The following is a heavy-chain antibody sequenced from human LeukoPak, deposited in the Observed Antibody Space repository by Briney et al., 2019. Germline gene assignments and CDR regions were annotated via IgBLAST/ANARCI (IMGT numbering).Heavy chain of an antibody. Sequence: GGSPRLSCAASGFTFSSYSMNWVRQAPGKGLEWVSSISSSSSYIYYADSVKGRFTISRDNAKNSLYLQMNSLRAEDTAVYYCARDLEVPYYYDSSGYLDYWGQGTLVTVSS. J-gene: IGHJ4*02. V-gene: IGHV3-21*01. CDR2: ISSSSSYI. D-gene: IGHD3-22*01. CDR3: ARDLEVPYYYDSSGYLDY. CDR1: GFTFSSYS.